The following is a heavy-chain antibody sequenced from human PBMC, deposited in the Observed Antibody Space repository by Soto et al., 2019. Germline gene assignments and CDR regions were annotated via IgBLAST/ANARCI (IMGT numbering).Heavy chain of an antibody. J-gene: IGHJ6*02. D-gene: IGHD6-6*01. CDR3: ARVNTARPYYYGMDV. CDR2: IYYSGST. V-gene: IGHV4-30-4*01. Sequence: SETLSLTCTVSGGSISSGDYYWSWIRQPPGKGLEWIGYIYYSGSTYYNPSLKSRVTISVDTSKNQFSLKLSSVTAADTAVYYCARVNTARPYYYGMDVWGQGTTVTVSS. CDR1: GGSISSGDYY.